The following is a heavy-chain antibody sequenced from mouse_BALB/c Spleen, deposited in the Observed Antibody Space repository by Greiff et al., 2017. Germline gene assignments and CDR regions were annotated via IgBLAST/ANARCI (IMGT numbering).Heavy chain of an antibody. V-gene: IGHV5-9-3*01. Sequence: EVKLMESGGGLVKPGGSLKLSCAASGFTFSSYAMSWVRQTPEKRLEWVATISSGGSYTYYPDSVKGRFTISRDNAKNTLYLQMSSLRSEDTAMYYCARDYYGSRENWFAYWGQGTLVTVSA. D-gene: IGHD1-1*01. CDR2: ISSGGSYT. J-gene: IGHJ3*01. CDR1: GFTFSSYA. CDR3: ARDYYGSRENWFAY.